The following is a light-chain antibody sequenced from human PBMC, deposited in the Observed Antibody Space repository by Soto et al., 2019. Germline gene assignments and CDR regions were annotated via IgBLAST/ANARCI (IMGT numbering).Light chain of an antibody. CDR3: QQYNNWPPIT. CDR1: ERVSGN. V-gene: IGKV3-15*01. Sequence: VMTQSXDTLXXSPGERATLSCRARERVSGNLAWYQQKPGQAPRLLISDTSTSATGIPARFSGSGSGTEFTLTITSLQSEDFAVYYFQQYNNWPPITFGQGTRLEI. J-gene: IGKJ5*01. CDR2: DTS.